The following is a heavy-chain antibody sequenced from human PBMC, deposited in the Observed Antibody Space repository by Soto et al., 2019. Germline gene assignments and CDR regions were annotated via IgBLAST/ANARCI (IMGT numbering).Heavy chain of an antibody. Sequence: PSETLSLTCAVYGGSFSGYYWSWIRQPPGKGLEWIGEINHSGSTNYNPSLKSRVTISVDTSKNQFSLKLSSVTAADTAAYYCARQDARGKYYYYYYGMDVWGQGTTVTVSS. D-gene: IGHD3-10*02. V-gene: IGHV4-34*01. CDR3: ARQDARGKYYYYYYGMDV. CDR2: INHSGST. CDR1: GGSFSGYY. J-gene: IGHJ6*02.